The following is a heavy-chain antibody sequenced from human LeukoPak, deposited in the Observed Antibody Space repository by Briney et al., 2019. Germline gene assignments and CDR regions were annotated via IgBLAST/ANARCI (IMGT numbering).Heavy chain of an antibody. J-gene: IGHJ4*02. CDR2: INHSGST. D-gene: IGHD3-10*01. CDR3: ARERNYYGSGSYFYYFDY. V-gene: IGHV4-34*01. CDR1: GGSFSGYY. Sequence: SETLSLTCAVYGGSFSGYYWSWIRQPPGKGLEWIGEINHSGSTNYNPSLKSRVTISVDTSKNQFSLKLSSVTAADTAVYYCARERNYYGSGSYFYYFDYWGQGTLVTVSS.